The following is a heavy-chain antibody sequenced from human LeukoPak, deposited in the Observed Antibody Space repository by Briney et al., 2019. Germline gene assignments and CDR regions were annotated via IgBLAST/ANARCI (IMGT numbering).Heavy chain of an antibody. J-gene: IGHJ6*02. CDR1: GFTFDDYA. V-gene: IGHV3-9*01. CDR3: AKDLAVDYYGMDV. Sequence: PGRSLRLSCAASGFTFDDYAMHWVRQAPGKGLEWVSGISWNSGSIGYADSVKGRFTISRDNAKNSLYLQMNSLRAEDTALYYCAKDLAVDYYGMDVWGQGTTVTVSS. CDR2: ISWNSGSI.